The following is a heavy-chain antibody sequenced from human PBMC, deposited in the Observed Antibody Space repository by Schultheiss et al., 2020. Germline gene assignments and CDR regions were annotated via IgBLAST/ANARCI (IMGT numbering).Heavy chain of an antibody. J-gene: IGHJ6*02. Sequence: GGSLRLSCAASGFTFSSYAMSWVRQAPGKGLEWVSAISGSGGSTYYADSVKGRFTISRDNSKNTLYLQMNSLRAEDTAVYYCARAEPAAFYYYYGMDVWGQGTTVTVSS. D-gene: IGHD2-2*01. CDR2: ISGSGGST. CDR1: GFTFSSYA. CDR3: ARAEPAAFYYYYGMDV. V-gene: IGHV3-23*01.